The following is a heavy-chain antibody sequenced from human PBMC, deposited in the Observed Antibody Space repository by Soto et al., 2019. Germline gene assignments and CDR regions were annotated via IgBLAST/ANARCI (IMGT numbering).Heavy chain of an antibody. CDR2: MNPNSGNT. Sequence: ASVKVSCKASGYTFTSYDINWVRQATGQGLEWMGWMNPNSGNTGCAQKFQGRVTMTRNTSISTAYMELSSLRSEDTAVYYCARLYYDFWSGYPLNYYFDYWGQGTLVTVSS. V-gene: IGHV1-8*01. CDR1: GYTFTSYD. J-gene: IGHJ4*02. D-gene: IGHD3-3*01. CDR3: ARLYYDFWSGYPLNYYFDY.